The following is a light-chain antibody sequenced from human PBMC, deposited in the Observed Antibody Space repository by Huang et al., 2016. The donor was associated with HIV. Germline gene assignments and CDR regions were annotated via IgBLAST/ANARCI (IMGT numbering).Light chain of an antibody. CDR2: GAS. Sequence: EIVLTQSPGTLSLSPGERATLSCRASQSVSSSYLAGYQQKPGQAPRLLIYGASSRATGIPDRFSGSVSGTDFTLTISRLEPEDFAVYYCQQYNNLRYTFGQGTKLEIK. CDR3: QQYNNLRYT. J-gene: IGKJ2*01. V-gene: IGKV3-20*01. CDR1: QSVSSSY.